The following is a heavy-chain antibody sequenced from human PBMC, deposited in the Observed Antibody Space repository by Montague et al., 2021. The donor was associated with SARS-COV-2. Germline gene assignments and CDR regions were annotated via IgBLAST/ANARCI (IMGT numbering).Heavy chain of an antibody. CDR1: GFSLSTSGMC. CDR2: IDWDDDK. V-gene: IGHV2-70*11. J-gene: IGHJ4*02. CDR3: ARSSVVQGVSLDY. Sequence: PALVKPTQTLTLTCTFSGFSLSTSGMCVSWIRQPPGKALEWLARIDWDDDKHYSTSLKTRLTISKDTSKNQVVLTMTSMDPVDTATYYCARSSVVQGVSLDYWGQGTLVTVSS. D-gene: IGHD3-10*01.